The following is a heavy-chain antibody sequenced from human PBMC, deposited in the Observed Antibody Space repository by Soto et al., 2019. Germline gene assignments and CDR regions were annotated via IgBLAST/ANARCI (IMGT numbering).Heavy chain of an antibody. CDR2: IYTSGGT. CDR3: ARGAAAGVDYGMDV. CDR1: GGSSSSHY. J-gene: IGHJ6*02. V-gene: IGHV4-4*07. D-gene: IGHD6-13*01. Sequence: PSETLSLTCSVSGGSSSSHYWSWIRQPAGKGLEWIGRIYTSGGTNYNPSLKSRLTMSVDTSKKQFSLKLTSVTAADTAVYYCARGAAAGVDYGMDVWGQGTTVTVSS.